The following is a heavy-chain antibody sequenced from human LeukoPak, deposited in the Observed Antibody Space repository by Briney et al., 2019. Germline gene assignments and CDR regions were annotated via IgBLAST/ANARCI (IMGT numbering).Heavy chain of an antibody. V-gene: IGHV3-21*01. D-gene: IGHD6-13*01. CDR2: ISSSSSYI. Sequence: GGSLRLSCAASGFTFSSYSMNWVRQAPGKGLELVSSISSSSSYIYYADSVKGRFTISRDNAKNSLYLQMNSLRAEDTAVYYCASFSLKGYDYWGQGTLVTVSS. J-gene: IGHJ4*02. CDR3: ASFSLKGYDY. CDR1: GFTFSSYS.